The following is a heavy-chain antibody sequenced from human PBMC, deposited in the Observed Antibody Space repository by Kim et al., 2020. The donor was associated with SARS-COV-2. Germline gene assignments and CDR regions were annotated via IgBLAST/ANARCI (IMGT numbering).Heavy chain of an antibody. CDR3: ARSPSSSWTLPGLI. J-gene: IGHJ4*02. V-gene: IGHV1-69*01. D-gene: IGHD6-13*01. Sequence: YAQKFQGRVTLTADESTSTAYMELSSLRSEDTAVYYCARSPSSSWTLPGLIWGQGTLVTVSS.